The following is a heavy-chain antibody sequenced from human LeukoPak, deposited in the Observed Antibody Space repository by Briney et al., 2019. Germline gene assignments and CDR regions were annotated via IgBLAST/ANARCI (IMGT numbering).Heavy chain of an antibody. CDR1: GGSISSSSYY. CDR3: ARRGYDILTGYYPFDY. D-gene: IGHD3-9*01. J-gene: IGHJ4*02. CDR2: IYYSGST. Sequence: KPSETLSLTCTVSGGSISSSSYYWGWIRQPPGKGLEWIGSIYYSGSTYYNPSLKSRVTISVDTSKNQFSLKLSSVTAADTAVYYCARRGYDILTGYYPFDYWGQGTLVTVSS. V-gene: IGHV4-39*01.